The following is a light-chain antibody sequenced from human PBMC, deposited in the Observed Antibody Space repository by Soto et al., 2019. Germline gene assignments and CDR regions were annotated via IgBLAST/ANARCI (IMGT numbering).Light chain of an antibody. CDR1: SSDVGGFNY. V-gene: IGLV2-14*01. CDR3: NSYTSSSTGV. CDR2: DVS. J-gene: IGLJ1*01. Sequence: QSVLTQPASVSVSPGQSIAISCTGTSSDVGGFNYVSWYQQHPGKAPKLIIYDVSNRPSGVSNRFSGSRSGNTASLTISGLQAEDEADYYCNSYTSSSTGVFGTGTKVTVL.